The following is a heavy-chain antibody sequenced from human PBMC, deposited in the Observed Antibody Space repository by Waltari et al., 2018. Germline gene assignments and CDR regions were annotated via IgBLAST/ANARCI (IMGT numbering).Heavy chain of an antibody. V-gene: IGHV1-2*06. Sequence: QVQLVQSGAEVKKPGASVKVSCKASGYTFTGYYMHWVRQAPGQGLEWMGRINPNSGGTNYAQKFQGRVTMTRDTSISTAYMELSRLRSDDTAVYYCARVVGDSSGWYGYFDYWGQGTLVTVSS. D-gene: IGHD6-19*01. J-gene: IGHJ4*02. CDR1: GYTFTGYY. CDR2: INPNSGGT. CDR3: ARVVGDSSGWYGYFDY.